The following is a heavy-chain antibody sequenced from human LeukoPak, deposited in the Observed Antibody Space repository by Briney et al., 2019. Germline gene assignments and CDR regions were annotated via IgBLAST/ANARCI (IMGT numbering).Heavy chain of an antibody. V-gene: IGHV3-48*03. J-gene: IGHJ4*02. Sequence: GGSLRLSCAASGFTFSSYEMNWVRQAPGKGLEWVSYISSSGSTIYYADSVKGRFTISRDNAKNSLYLQMNSLGAEDTAVYYCARGVYYYDSSGYSLFDYWGQGTLVTVSS. CDR2: ISSSGSTI. CDR3: ARGVYYYDSSGYSLFDY. D-gene: IGHD3-22*01. CDR1: GFTFSSYE.